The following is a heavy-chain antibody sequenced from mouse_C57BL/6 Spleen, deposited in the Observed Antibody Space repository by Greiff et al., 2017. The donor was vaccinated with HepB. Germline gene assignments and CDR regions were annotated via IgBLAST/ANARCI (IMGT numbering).Heavy chain of an antibody. D-gene: IGHD3-1*01. Sequence: VQLQQSGTELVKPGASVKLSCKASGYTFTSYWMDWVKQRPGQGLEWIGNIYPSDSETHYNQKFKDKATLTVDKSSSTAYMQLSSLTSEDSAVYYCARGGYGAWFAYWGQGTLVTVSA. J-gene: IGHJ3*01. CDR3: ARGGYGAWFAY. V-gene: IGHV1-61*01. CDR2: IYPSDSET. CDR1: GYTFTSYW.